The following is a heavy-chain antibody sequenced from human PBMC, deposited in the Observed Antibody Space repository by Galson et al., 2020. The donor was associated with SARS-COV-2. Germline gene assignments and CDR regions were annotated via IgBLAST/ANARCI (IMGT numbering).Heavy chain of an antibody. CDR3: AAAGVAEYFQH. Sequence: SLKISCAASGFTFDDYAMHWVRQAPGKGLEWVSGISWNSGSIGYADSVKGRFTISRDNAKNSLYLQMNSLRAEDTALYYCAAAGVAEYFQHWGQGTLVTVSS. J-gene: IGHJ1*01. D-gene: IGHD6-13*01. V-gene: IGHV3-9*01. CDR1: GFTFDDYA. CDR2: ISWNSGSI.